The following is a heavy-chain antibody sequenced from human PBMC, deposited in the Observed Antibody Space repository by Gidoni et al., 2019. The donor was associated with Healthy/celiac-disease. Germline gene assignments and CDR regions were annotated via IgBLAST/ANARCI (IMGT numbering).Heavy chain of an antibody. CDR1: VFTVSSNY. D-gene: IGHD2-21*02. CDR3: ASSCGGDCYPDAFDI. J-gene: IGHJ3*02. Sequence: EVQLVESGGGLVQPGGSLRLSCAASVFTVSSNYMSWVRQAPGKGLEWVSVIYSGGSTYYADSVKGRFTISRDNSKNTLYLQMNSLRAEDTAVYYCASSCGGDCYPDAFDIWGQGTMVTVSS. V-gene: IGHV3-66*01. CDR2: IYSGGST.